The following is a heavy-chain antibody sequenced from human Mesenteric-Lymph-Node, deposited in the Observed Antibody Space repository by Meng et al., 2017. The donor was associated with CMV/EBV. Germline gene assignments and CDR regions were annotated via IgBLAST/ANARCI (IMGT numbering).Heavy chain of an antibody. CDR2: IYSGGST. CDR1: GFTFSSYS. D-gene: IGHD3-3*01. CDR3: ARVEAPTIFGVVIVSGGMDV. J-gene: IGHJ6*02. V-gene: IGHV3-53*01. Sequence: GGSLRLSCAASGFTFSSYSMNWVRQAPGKGLEWVSVIYSGGSTYYADSVKGRFTISRDNSKNTLYLQMNSLRAEDTAVYYCARVEAPTIFGVVIVSGGMDVWGQGTTVTVSS.